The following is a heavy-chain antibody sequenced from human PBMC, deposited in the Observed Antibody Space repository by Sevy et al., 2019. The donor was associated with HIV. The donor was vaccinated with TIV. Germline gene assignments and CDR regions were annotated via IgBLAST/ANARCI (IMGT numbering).Heavy chain of an antibody. D-gene: IGHD3-10*01. V-gene: IGHV1-69*13. J-gene: IGHJ6*02. CDR1: GGTFSSYA. Sequence: ASVKVSCKASGGTFSSYAISWVRQAPGQGLEWMGGIIPIFGTANYAQKFQGRVTITADESTSTAYMELSSLRYEDTAVYYCARHYYGSGSYYNRPYYYGMDVWGQGTTVTVSS. CDR2: IIPIFGTA. CDR3: ARHYYGSGSYYNRPYYYGMDV.